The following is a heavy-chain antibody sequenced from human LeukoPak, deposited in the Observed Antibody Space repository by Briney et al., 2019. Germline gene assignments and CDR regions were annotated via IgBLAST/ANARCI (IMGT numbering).Heavy chain of an antibody. CDR1: GYTFTSYD. CDR3: ARGEVRYCSSTSCSRGWFDP. V-gene: IGHV1-8*01. J-gene: IGHJ5*02. Sequence: GASVKVSCKASGYTFTSYDINWVRQATGQGLEWMGWMNPNSGNTGYAQKFQGRVTMTRNTSISTAYMELSSLRSEDTAVYYCARGEVRYCSSTSCSRGWFDPWGQGTLVTVSS. D-gene: IGHD2-2*01. CDR2: MNPNSGNT.